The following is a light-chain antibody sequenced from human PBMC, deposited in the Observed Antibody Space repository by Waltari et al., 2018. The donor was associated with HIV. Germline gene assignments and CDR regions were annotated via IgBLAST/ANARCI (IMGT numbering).Light chain of an antibody. Sequence: QSVLTQPPSASGTLGQRVPIPCPGSNSNVGSKYVYLYQQVPGTAPEQLIHRNDQRRSGVPDRFSASKSGASASLSISGLRSEDEADYYCVAWDDSLSGFAFGTGTKVTVL. J-gene: IGLJ1*01. CDR2: RND. CDR3: VAWDDSLSGFA. CDR1: NSNVGSKY. V-gene: IGLV1-47*01.